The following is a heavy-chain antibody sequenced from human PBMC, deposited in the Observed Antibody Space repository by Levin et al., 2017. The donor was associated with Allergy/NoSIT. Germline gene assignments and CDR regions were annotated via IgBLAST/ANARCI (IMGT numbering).Heavy chain of an antibody. D-gene: IGHD3-22*01. CDR1: GFTVSRNY. CDR3: ATGMYYYESSGYPLGY. Sequence: GGSLRLSCAASGFTVSRNYMSWVRQAPGKGLEWVSIIFSGGSTYYADSVKGRFTISRDNSQNTLYLQMNSLRAEDTAVYYCATGMYYYESSGYPLGYWGQGTLATVSS. J-gene: IGHJ4*02. CDR2: IFSGGST. V-gene: IGHV3-66*01.